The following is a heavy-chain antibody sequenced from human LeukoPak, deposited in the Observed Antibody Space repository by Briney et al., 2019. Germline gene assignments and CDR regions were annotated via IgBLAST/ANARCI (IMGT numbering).Heavy chain of an antibody. V-gene: IGHV3-48*01. Sequence: PGGSLRLSCAASGFSFSKYGMHWVRQAPGKGLEWVSYISSSSSTIYYADSVKGRFTISRDNAKNSLYLQMNSLRAEDTAVYYCARGDFDYWGQGTLVTVSS. CDR1: GFSFSKYG. CDR2: ISSSSSTI. J-gene: IGHJ4*02. CDR3: ARGDFDY.